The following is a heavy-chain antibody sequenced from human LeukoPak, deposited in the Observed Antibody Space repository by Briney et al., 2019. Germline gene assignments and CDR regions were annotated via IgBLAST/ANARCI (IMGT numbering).Heavy chain of an antibody. V-gene: IGHV4-30-2*01. CDR2: IYHRGST. J-gene: IGHJ4*02. Sequence: SETLSLTCTLSSGSISIYFWSWIRHPPGKGLEWIGYIYHRGSTYYSPSLKSRVTISVDRSKNQFSLTLSSVTAADTAVYYCARTKGYFDYWGQGTLVTVSS. CDR3: ARTKGYFDY. CDR1: SGSISIYF.